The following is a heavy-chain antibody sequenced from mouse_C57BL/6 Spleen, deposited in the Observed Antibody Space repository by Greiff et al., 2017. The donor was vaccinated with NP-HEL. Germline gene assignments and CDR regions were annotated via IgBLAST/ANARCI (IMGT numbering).Heavy chain of an antibody. CDR3: ARRGLRAFYAMDD. D-gene: IGHD3-2*02. CDR2: IDPSDSYT. J-gene: IGHJ4*01. Sequence: VQLQQPGAELVKPGASVKLSCKASGYTFTSYWMQWVKQRPGQGLEWIGEIDPSDSYTNYNQKFKGKATLTVDTSSSTAYMQLSSLTSEDSAVYYCARRGLRAFYAMDDWGQGTSVTVAS. V-gene: IGHV1-50*01. CDR1: GYTFTSYW.